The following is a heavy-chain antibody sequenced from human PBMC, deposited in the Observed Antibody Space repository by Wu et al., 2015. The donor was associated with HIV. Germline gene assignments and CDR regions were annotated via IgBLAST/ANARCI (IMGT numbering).Heavy chain of an antibody. V-gene: IGHV1-69*18. D-gene: IGHD6-19*01. CDR1: GYTFTDYY. Sequence: QVQLVQSGAEVKKPGASVKVSCKTSGYTFTDYYMHWVRQAPGQGLEWMGRIIPIFGTANYAQKFQGRVTITADESTSTAYMELSSLRSEDTAVYYCAREGDYSSADYWGHGNAGSPS. CDR2: IIPIFGTA. J-gene: IGHJ4*02. CDR3: AREGDYSSADY.